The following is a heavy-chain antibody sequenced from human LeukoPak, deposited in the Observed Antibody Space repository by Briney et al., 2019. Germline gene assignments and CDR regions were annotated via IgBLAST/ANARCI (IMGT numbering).Heavy chain of an antibody. Sequence: SETLSLTCTVSGGSISSYYWSWIRQPPGRGPEWIGYIYYSGSTNYNPSLKSRVTISVDTSKNQFSLKLSSVTAADTAVYYCARDYYGDFYFDYWGQGTLVTVSS. CDR2: IYYSGST. D-gene: IGHD4-17*01. J-gene: IGHJ4*02. CDR3: ARDYYGDFYFDY. V-gene: IGHV4-59*01. CDR1: GGSISSYY.